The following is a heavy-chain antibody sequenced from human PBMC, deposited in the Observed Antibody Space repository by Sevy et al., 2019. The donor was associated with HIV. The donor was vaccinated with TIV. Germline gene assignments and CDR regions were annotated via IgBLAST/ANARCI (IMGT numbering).Heavy chain of an antibody. D-gene: IGHD6-13*01. J-gene: IGHJ6*02. CDR3: ARAHVIAATGRYYYGMDV. CDR2: IYYSGST. CDR1: GGSVSSGSYY. Sequence: SESLSLTCTVSGGSVSSGSYYCSWIRQPPGKGLEWIGYIYYSGSTNYNPSLKSRVTISVDTSKNQFSLKLSSVTAADTVVHYCARAHVIAATGRYYYGMDVWGQGTQVTVSS. V-gene: IGHV4-61*01.